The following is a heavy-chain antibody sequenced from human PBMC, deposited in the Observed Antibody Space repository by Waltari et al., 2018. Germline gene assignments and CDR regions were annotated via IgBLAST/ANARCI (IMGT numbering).Heavy chain of an antibody. Sequence: EVQLLESGGGLVQPGGSLRLSCAASGFTFNKYAMTWVRQAPGKGLEWVSGIGSVCTPFYADSVKGQFTISRDNSKNTLYLQMNNLRAGDTAVYFCAKAGMATGTTRSYFDYWGQGALVTVSS. D-gene: IGHD1-1*01. V-gene: IGHV3-23*01. CDR2: IGSVCTP. CDR1: GFTFNKYA. J-gene: IGHJ4*02. CDR3: AKAGMATGTTRSYFDY.